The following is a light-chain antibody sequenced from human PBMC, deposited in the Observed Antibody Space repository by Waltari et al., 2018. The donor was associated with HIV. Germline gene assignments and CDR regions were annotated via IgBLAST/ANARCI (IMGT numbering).Light chain of an antibody. CDR3: QQSFTLPLT. CDR2: DAS. Sequence: EVVLTQSPATLSVSPGERATLSCWASQNVNNYLAWYQQKPGQAPRLLIYDASTRATGVPARFSGSGSGTDYTLTISSLQPEDFATYYCQQSFTLPLTFGPGTKVDIK. CDR1: QNVNNY. J-gene: IGKJ3*01. V-gene: IGKV3-15*01.